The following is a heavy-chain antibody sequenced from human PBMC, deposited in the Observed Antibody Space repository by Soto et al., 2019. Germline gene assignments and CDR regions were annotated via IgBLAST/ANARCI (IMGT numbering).Heavy chain of an antibody. CDR3: AKILQLGDYAYYYYGMDV. V-gene: IGHV3-30*18. Sequence: AGGSLRLSCASSGFTFSSYGMHWVRQAPGKGLEWVAVISYDGSSKYYADSVKGRFTISRDNSKNTLYLQMNSLRAEDTAVYYCAKILQLGDYAYYYYGMDVWGQGTTVTVSS. D-gene: IGHD4-17*01. CDR1: GFTFSSYG. CDR2: ISYDGSSK. J-gene: IGHJ6*02.